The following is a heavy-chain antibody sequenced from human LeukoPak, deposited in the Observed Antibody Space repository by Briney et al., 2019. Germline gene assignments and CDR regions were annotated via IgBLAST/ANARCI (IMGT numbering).Heavy chain of an antibody. V-gene: IGHV4-59*01. J-gene: IGHJ1*01. Sequence: NPSETLSLTCTVSGGSISSYYWSWIRQPPGKGLEWIGYIYYSGSTNYNPSLKSRVTISVDTSKTQFSLKLSSVTAADTAVYYCASTRLYDSSGYYIGSSEYFQHWGQGTLVTVSS. D-gene: IGHD3-22*01. CDR3: ASTRLYDSSGYYIGSSEYFQH. CDR2: IYYSGST. CDR1: GGSISSYY.